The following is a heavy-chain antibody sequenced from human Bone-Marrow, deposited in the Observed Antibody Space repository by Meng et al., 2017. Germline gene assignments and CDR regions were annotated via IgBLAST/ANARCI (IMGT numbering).Heavy chain of an antibody. V-gene: IGHV3-23*01. CDR2: ISGSGGST. J-gene: IGHJ4*02. CDR3: ASHVEMAPIDY. D-gene: IGHD5-24*01. Sequence: GGSLRLSCAASGFTFSSYAMSWVRQAPGKGLEWVSAISGSGGSTYYADSVKGRFTNSRDNSKNTLYLQINSLRAEDTAVYYCASHVEMAPIDYWGQGTLVTVSS. CDR1: GFTFSSYA.